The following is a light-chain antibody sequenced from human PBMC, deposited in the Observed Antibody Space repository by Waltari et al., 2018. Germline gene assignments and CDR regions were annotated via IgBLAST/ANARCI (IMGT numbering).Light chain of an antibody. CDR2: NNE. J-gene: IGLJ1*01. Sequence: QSVLTQPPSASGTPGQRVTISFSGSSSNIGSKPVNWYQQLPGTAPKPLIFNNEDRPSGVPDRFSGSWSGTSASLAISGLQSDDEATYYCASWDGSLSGYVFGTGTRVTVL. CDR1: SSNIGSKP. V-gene: IGLV1-44*01. CDR3: ASWDGSLSGYV.